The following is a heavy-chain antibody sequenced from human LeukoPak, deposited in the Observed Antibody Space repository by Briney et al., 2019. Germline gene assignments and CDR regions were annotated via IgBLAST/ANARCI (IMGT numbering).Heavy chain of an antibody. CDR2: IGPTGSDR. J-gene: IGHJ4*02. D-gene: IGHD1-14*01. CDR3: ATETNGRHYDY. CDR1: GLTFSTSG. Sequence: GSLRLSCTASGLTFSTSGFNWVRQAPGRGLEWVASIGPTGSDRYHADSIKGRFTISRDNANNFLYLQMNSLRAEDTAVYYCATETNGRHYDYWGQGTLLTVSS. V-gene: IGHV3-21*06.